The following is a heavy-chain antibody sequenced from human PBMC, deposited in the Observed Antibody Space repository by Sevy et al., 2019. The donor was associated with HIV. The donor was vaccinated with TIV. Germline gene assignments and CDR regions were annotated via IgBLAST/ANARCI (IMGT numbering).Heavy chain of an antibody. CDR2: FDPEDGET. CDR3: ATEWDSSRYQYYFDY. J-gene: IGHJ4*02. V-gene: IGHV1-24*01. CDR1: GYTLTELS. Sequence: GSVKVSCKVSGYTLTELSMHWVRQAPGKGLEWMGGFDPEDGETIYAQKFQGRVTMTEDRSTDTAYMELSSLRSADTAVYYCATEWDSSRYQYYFDYWGQGTMVPVSS. D-gene: IGHD3-22*01.